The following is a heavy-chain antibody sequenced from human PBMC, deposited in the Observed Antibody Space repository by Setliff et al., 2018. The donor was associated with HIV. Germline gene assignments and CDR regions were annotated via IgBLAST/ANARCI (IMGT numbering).Heavy chain of an antibody. V-gene: IGHV3-30*04. D-gene: IGHD1-26*01. CDR2: ISYDGSNK. J-gene: IGHJ3*02. CDR1: RFTFSTYA. CDR3: ARDRPRGGGSLDAFDI. Sequence: GGSLRLSCAASRFTFSTYAMHWVRQAPGKGLQWVAVISYDGSNKYYADSVKGRFTVSRDNSKNTLYLQMNSLRAEDTAVYYCARDRPRGGGSLDAFDIWGQGTMVTVSS.